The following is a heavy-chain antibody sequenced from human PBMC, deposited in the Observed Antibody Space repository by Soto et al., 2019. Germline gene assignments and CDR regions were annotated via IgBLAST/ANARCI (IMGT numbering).Heavy chain of an antibody. CDR1: GGSISSGDYY. V-gene: IGHV4-30-4*01. CDR2: IYYSGST. Sequence: PSETLSLTCTVPGGSISSGDYYWSWIRQPPGKGLEWIGYIYYSGSTYYNPSLKSRVTISVDTSKNQFSLKLSSVTAADTAVYYCASTIDYGGNSPPGSWGQGTLVTVSS. CDR3: ASTIDYGGNSPPGS. J-gene: IGHJ5*02. D-gene: IGHD4-17*01.